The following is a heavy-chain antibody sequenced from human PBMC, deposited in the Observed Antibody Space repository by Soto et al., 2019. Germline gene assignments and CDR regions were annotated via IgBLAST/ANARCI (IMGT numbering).Heavy chain of an antibody. J-gene: IGHJ6*02. D-gene: IGHD2-2*01. V-gene: IGHV3-21*01. CDR2: ISSSSSYI. Sequence: GGAVRVNSAASGFTFSSYSMNWVRQAPGKGLEWVSSISSSSSYIYYADSVQGRFNISRDNAKNSLYLQMNSLRAEDTAVYYCARDAPEGYCSSSSCYGYGMDVWRPGTTFTLS. CDR1: GFTFSSYS. CDR3: ARDAPEGYCSSSSCYGYGMDV.